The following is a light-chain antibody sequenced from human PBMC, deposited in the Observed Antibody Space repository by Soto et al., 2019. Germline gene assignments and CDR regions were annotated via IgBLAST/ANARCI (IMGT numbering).Light chain of an antibody. CDR1: QSVSSY. CDR2: GAS. Sequence: EIVLTQSPATLSLSPGERATLSCRASQSVSSYLAWYQQKPGQAPRLLIYGASSRATGIPARFSGSGSGTDFTLTISSLEPEDFAVYYCQQRSKTFGQGTKVDIK. CDR3: QQRSKT. J-gene: IGKJ1*01. V-gene: IGKV3-11*01.